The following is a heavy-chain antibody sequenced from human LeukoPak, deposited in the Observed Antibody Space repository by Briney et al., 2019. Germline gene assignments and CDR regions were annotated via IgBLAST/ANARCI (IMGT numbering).Heavy chain of an antibody. J-gene: IGHJ1*01. CDR3: ARDRGGDYLYFQH. CDR2: IYSGGST. CDR1: GLTVSSNS. D-gene: IGHD2-21*02. V-gene: IGHV3-53*01. Sequence: PGGSLRLSCAASGLTVSSNSMSWVRQAPGKGLEWVSFIYSGGSTYYADSVKGRFTISRDNSKNTLYLQMNSLRAEDTALYYCARDRGGDYLYFQHWGQGTLVTVSS.